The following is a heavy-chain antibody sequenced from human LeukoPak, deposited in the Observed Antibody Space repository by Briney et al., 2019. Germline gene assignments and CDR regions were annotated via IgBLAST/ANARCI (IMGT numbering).Heavy chain of an antibody. CDR1: GGSFSGYY. Sequence: SETLSLTCAVYGGSFSGYYWSWIRQPPGKGLEWIGEIDQSGSTNYNPSLKSRVTISVDTSKNQFSLKLSSVTAADTAVYYCVTMRTATFPNWFDPWGQGTLVTVSS. D-gene: IGHD2/OR15-2a*01. V-gene: IGHV4-34*01. CDR3: VTMRTATFPNWFDP. CDR2: IDQSGST. J-gene: IGHJ5*02.